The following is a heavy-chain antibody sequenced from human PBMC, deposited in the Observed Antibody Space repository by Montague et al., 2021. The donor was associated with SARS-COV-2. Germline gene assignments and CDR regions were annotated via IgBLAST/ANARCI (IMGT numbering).Heavy chain of an antibody. V-gene: IGHV4-31*03. CDR3: ARDRELVD. Sequence: TLSLTCTVSGASISSGGDYWNWIRQHPGKGLEWIGHIYYSVCTXHNPSLKSRVTISEDTSKNQISLKLSSVTAADTAVYYCARDRELVDWGQGIMVIVSS. CDR1: GASISSGGDY. CDR2: IYYSVCT. J-gene: IGHJ4*02. D-gene: IGHD1-7*01.